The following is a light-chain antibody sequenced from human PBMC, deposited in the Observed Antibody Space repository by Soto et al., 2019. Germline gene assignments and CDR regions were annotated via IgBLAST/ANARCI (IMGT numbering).Light chain of an antibody. Sequence: QSVLTQPPSVSAAPGQKVTISCSGSSSNIGNNYVSWYQQLPGTAPKLIIYENNKRPSAIPDRFSGSKSGTSATLGITGLQTGDEADYYCGTWDSSLSVVVFGGGSKLTVL. CDR2: ENN. J-gene: IGLJ2*01. CDR3: GTWDSSLSVVV. V-gene: IGLV1-51*02. CDR1: SSNIGNNY.